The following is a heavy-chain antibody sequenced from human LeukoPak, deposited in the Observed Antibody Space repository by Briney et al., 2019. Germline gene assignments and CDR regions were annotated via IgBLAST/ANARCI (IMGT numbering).Heavy chain of an antibody. CDR1: GYTFTGYY. V-gene: IGHV1-2*06. CDR2: INPNRGGT. CDR3: ARVKGYSSSWAFRY. J-gene: IGHJ4*02. Sequence: VKVSCNASGYTFTGYYMHWVRQAPGPGLEWMGRINPNRGGTNYAQKFQGRVTMTRDTSISTAYMELSRLRSDDTAVYYCARVKGYSSSWAFRYWGQGTLVTVSS. D-gene: IGHD6-13*01.